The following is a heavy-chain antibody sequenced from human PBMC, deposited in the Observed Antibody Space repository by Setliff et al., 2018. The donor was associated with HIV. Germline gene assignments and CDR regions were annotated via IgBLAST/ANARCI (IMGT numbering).Heavy chain of an antibody. CDR1: GYTFTSYD. V-gene: IGHV1-8*02. CDR2: MNPASGNT. D-gene: IGHD6-19*01. CDR3: ARVRSSFPQYTSGLVRPFDI. Sequence: ASVKVSCKASGYTFTSYDVNWVRQATGQGLEWMGWMNPASGNTGYAQKFQGRVTMTRNTSVSTVYMELSSLRSEETAVYYCARVRSSFPQYTSGLVRPFDIWGQGTTVTVSS. J-gene: IGHJ3*02.